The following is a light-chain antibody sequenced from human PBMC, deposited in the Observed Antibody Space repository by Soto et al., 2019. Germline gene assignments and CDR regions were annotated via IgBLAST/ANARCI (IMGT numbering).Light chain of an antibody. CDR2: EVS. Sequence: QSVLTQPPSASGSPGQSVTISCTGTSGDIGGYNYVSWYQQHPGKAPKLMIYEVSKRPSGVTDRFSGSKSGNTASLTVSGLQAEDEADYYCSSYAGSNNYVFGSGTKVTVL. CDR3: SSYAGSNNYV. V-gene: IGLV2-8*01. J-gene: IGLJ1*01. CDR1: SGDIGGYNY.